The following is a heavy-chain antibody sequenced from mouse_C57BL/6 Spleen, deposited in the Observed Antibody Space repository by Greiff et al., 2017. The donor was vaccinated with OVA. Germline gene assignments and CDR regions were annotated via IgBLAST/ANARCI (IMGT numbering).Heavy chain of an antibody. CDR2: INSDGGST. J-gene: IGHJ1*03. CDR3: ARRGRYYYGSSYDWYFDV. D-gene: IGHD1-1*01. Sequence: EVKLVESGGGLVQPGESLKLSCESNEYEFPSHDMSWVRKTPEKRLELVAAINSDGGSTYYPDTMERRFIISRDNTKKTLYLQMSSLRSEDTALYYCARRGRYYYGSSYDWYFDVWGTGTTVTVSS. CDR1: EYEFPSHD. V-gene: IGHV5-2*01.